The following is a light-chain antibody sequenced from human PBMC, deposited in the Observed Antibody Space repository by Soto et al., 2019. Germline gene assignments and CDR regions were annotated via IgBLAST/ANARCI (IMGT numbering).Light chain of an antibody. CDR1: QSVSSN. CDR2: GAS. V-gene: IGKV3-15*01. CDR3: QQYNNWPKT. Sequence: EIVMTQSPATLSVSPGERATLSCRASQSVSSNLAWYQQKPGQAPRLLIYGASTRATGIPARSSGSGSGTEFTLTICSLQSEDFAVYYCQQYNNWPKTFGQGTKVDIK. J-gene: IGKJ1*01.